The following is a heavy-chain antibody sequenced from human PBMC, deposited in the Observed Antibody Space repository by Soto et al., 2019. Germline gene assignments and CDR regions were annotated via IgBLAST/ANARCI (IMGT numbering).Heavy chain of an antibody. CDR3: ARGNGRITIFGVVTPYYFDY. CDR1: GFTFSSHG. D-gene: IGHD3-3*01. CDR2: IWYDGSNK. Sequence: PGGSLRLSCAASGFTFSSHGMHWVRQAPGKGLEWVAVIWYDGSNKYYADSVKGRFTISRDNSKNTLYLQMNSLRAEDTAVYYCARGNGRITIFGVVTPYYFDYWGQGTLVTVSS. V-gene: IGHV3-33*01. J-gene: IGHJ4*02.